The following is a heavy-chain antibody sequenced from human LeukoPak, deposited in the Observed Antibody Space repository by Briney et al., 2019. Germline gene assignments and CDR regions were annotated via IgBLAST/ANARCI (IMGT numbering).Heavy chain of an antibody. J-gene: IGHJ4*02. V-gene: IGHV3-21*04. CDR1: GFTFSSYS. D-gene: IGHD2-15*01. CDR3: PKPSGGRHYFDY. Sequence: AGGSLRPSCAASGFTFSSYSMNWVRQAPGKGLEWVSSISSSSSYIYYADSVKGRFTISRDNSNNTLYLQMNSLRAEDTAVYYCPKPSGGRHYFDYWGQGTLVTVSS. CDR2: ISSSSSYI.